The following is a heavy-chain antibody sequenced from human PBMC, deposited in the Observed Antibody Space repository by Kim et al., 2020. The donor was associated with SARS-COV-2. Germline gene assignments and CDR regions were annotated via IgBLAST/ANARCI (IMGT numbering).Heavy chain of an antibody. J-gene: IGHJ6*03. CDR1: GFTFSSYA. D-gene: IGHD6-6*01. V-gene: IGHV3-30-3*01. CDR2: ISYDGSNK. Sequence: GGSLRLSCAASGFTFSSYAMHWVRQAPGKGLEWVAVISYDGSNKYYADSVKGRFTISRDNSKNTLYLQMNSLRAEDTAVYYCARDNYQLVGYYYYYYYMDVWGKGTTVTVSS. CDR3: ARDNYQLVGYYYYYYYMDV.